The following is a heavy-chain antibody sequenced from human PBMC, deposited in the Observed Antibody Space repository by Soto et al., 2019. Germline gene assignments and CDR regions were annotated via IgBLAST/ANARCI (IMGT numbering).Heavy chain of an antibody. CDR3: ARVRVEWELPFDY. V-gene: IGHV3-30-3*01. CDR2: ISYDGSNK. J-gene: IGHJ4*02. CDR1: GFTFSSYA. D-gene: IGHD1-26*01. Sequence: GGSLRLSCAASGFTFSSYAMHWVRQAPGKGLEWVAVISYDGSNKYYADSVKGRFTISRDNSKNTLYLQMNSLRAEDTAVYYCARVRVEWELPFDYWGQGTLVTVSS.